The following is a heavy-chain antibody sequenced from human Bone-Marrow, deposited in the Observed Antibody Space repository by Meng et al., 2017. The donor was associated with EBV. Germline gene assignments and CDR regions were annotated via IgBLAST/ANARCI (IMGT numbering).Heavy chain of an antibody. CDR3: VRGYDYGDYVDY. D-gene: IGHD4-17*01. V-gene: IGHV4-39*07. J-gene: IGHJ4*02. CDR1: GASITTPNYY. Sequence: QLQLQESGPGLVEPSETLSLICTVSGASITTPNYYWGWIRQPPGKGLEWIGTFYSVTTTFYNPSLKSRLAISVDTSKNQFSLRLTSLTAADTAVYYCVRGYDYGDYVDYWGQGTLVTVSS. CDR2: FYSVTTT.